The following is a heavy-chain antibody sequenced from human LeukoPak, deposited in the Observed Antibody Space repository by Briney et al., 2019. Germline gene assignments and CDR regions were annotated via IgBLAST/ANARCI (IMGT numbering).Heavy chain of an antibody. CDR3: ARTGDVVVPAAILFDY. CDR2: INPNSGGT. Sequence: ASVKVSCKASGYTFTGYYMHWVRQAPGQGLEWMGWINPNSGGTNYAQKFQGRVTMTRDTSISTAYMELSRLRSDDTAVYYCARTGDVVVPAAILFDYWGQGTLVTVSS. CDR1: GYTFTGYY. V-gene: IGHV1-2*02. J-gene: IGHJ4*02. D-gene: IGHD2-2*01.